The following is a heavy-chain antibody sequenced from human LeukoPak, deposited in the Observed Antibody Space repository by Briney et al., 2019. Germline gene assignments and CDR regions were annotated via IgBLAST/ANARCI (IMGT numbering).Heavy chain of an antibody. Sequence: ASVKVSCKVSGYTFTIYYMHWVRLAPGQGLEWMGIINPSGGSTTYAQKFQGRVTMTSDTSTRTVYMELSSLRSEDTAFYYCASTSCYNCYWFDPWGQGTLVTVSS. CDR2: INPSGGST. CDR3: ASTSCYNCYWFDP. D-gene: IGHD2-2*02. V-gene: IGHV1-46*03. J-gene: IGHJ5*02. CDR1: GYTFTIYY.